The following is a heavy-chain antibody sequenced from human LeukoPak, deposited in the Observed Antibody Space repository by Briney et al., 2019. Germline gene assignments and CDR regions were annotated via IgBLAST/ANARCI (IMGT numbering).Heavy chain of an antibody. CDR2: IYYSGST. CDR1: GGSISSGDYY. D-gene: IGHD4-17*01. J-gene: IGHJ5*02. V-gene: IGHV4-30-4*08. Sequence: PSQTLSLTCTVSGGSISSGDYYWSWIRQPPGKGLEWIGYIYYSGSTYYNPSLKSRVTISVDTSKNQFSLKLSSVTAADTAVYYCARDLHTPGDYGDYGSPPNWFAPWGQGTLVTVSS. CDR3: ARDLHTPGDYGDYGSPPNWFAP.